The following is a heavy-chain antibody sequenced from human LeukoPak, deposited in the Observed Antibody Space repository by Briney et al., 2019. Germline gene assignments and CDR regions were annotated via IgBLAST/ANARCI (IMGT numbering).Heavy chain of an antibody. J-gene: IGHJ3*02. CDR3: AKRDAKISGSDSFDI. CDR1: GFTFSKYG. V-gene: IGHV3-33*06. CDR2: IWNDGSHE. Sequence: GRSLRLSCAGSGFTFSKYGMHWVRQAPGKALEWVAVIWNDGSHENYADSVKGRFTISRDNSEHTLYLQMSSLRAEGTAMYFCAKRDAKISGSDSFDIWGQGTMVTVSS. D-gene: IGHD3-10*01.